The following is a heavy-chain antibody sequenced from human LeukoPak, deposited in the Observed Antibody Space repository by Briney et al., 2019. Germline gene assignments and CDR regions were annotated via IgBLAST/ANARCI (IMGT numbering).Heavy chain of an antibody. CDR3: ARASDCGGDCYGFDY. CDR2: ISGSGGST. V-gene: IGHV3-23*01. J-gene: IGHJ4*02. Sequence: GGSLRLSCAASGFTFSSYAMSWVRQAPGKGLEWVSAISGSGGSTYYADSVKGRFTISRDNSKNTLYLQMNSLRAEDTAVYYCARASDCGGDCYGFDYWGQGTLVTVSS. D-gene: IGHD2-21*02. CDR1: GFTFSSYA.